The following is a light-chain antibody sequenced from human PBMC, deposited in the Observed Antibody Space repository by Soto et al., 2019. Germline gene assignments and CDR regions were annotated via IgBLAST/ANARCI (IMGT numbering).Light chain of an antibody. Sequence: QSVLTQPASVSGSPGQSITISCTGTSSDDGGYDYVSWYQQHPGKAPKLMIYDVINRPSGVSHRFSGSKSGNTASLTISGLQAEDEADYYCSSYAISRDVVFGGGTKVTVL. CDR1: SSDDGGYDY. V-gene: IGLV2-14*01. CDR2: DVI. J-gene: IGLJ2*01. CDR3: SSYAISRDVV.